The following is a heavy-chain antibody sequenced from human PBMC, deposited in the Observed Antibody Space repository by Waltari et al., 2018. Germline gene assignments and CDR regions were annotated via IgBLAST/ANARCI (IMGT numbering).Heavy chain of an antibody. CDR1: GITFSSYT. Sequence: EVQLLESGGGLVQPGGSLTLSCAASGITFSSYTMRWVRQAPGKWLEGVSTISARGGTFYADSGKGRFTVSRDSSKNTLSLQMNSLRAEDTAVYYCARGPAYYFDYWDQGTLVTVSS. CDR3: ARGPAYYFDY. CDR2: ISARGGT. J-gene: IGHJ4*02. V-gene: IGHV3-23*01.